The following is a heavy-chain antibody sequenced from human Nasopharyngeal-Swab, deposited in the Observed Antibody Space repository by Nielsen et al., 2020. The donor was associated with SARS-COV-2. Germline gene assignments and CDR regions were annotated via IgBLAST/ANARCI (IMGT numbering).Heavy chain of an antibody. D-gene: IGHD4-17*01. CDR3: ARLGDYDYFDY. CDR1: GYSFSSYW. J-gene: IGHJ4*02. V-gene: IGHV5-51*01. CDR2: IYPGDSDT. Sequence: GGSLRLSCWGSGYSFSSYWIGWVRQMPGKGLEWMGIIYPGDSDTRYSPSFQGQVTISADKSISTAYLQWSSLKASDTAMYYCARLGDYDYFDYWGQGTLVTVSS.